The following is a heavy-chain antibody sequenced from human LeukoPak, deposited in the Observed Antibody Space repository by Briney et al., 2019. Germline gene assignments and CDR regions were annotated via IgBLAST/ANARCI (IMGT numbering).Heavy chain of an antibody. CDR2: ISYDGSNK. Sequence: GGSLRLSCAASGFTFSSYAMHWVRQAPGKGLEWVAVISYDGSNKYYADSVKGRFTISRDNSKNTLYLQMNSLRAEDTAVYYCARDNWGAADYWGQGTLVTASS. CDR1: GFTFSSYA. V-gene: IGHV3-30-3*01. D-gene: IGHD7-27*01. CDR3: ARDNWGAADY. J-gene: IGHJ4*02.